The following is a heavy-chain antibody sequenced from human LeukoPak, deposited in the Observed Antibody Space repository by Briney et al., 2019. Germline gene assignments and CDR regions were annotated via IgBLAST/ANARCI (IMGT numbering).Heavy chain of an antibody. Sequence: GGSLRLSCAASGFTFSSYAMSWVRQAPGKGVEWVSAISGSGGSTYYADSVKGRFTISRDNSKNTLYLKMNSLRAEDTAVYYCASPLPAAPTRIYYYYGMDVWGQGTTVTVSS. CDR3: ASPLPAAPTRIYYYYGMDV. CDR1: GFTFSSYA. CDR2: ISGSGGST. J-gene: IGHJ6*02. V-gene: IGHV3-23*01. D-gene: IGHD2-2*01.